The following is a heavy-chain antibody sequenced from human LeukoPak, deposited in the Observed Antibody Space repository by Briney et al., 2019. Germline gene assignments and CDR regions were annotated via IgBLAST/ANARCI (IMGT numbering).Heavy chain of an antibody. CDR2: IYHSGST. J-gene: IGHJ4*02. CDR1: GGSITRYF. D-gene: IGHD3-3*01. Sequence: SETLSLTCNVSGGSITRYFWSWIRQPPGKGLEWIGYIYHSGSTKYNTSLMSRVTMSIDMSKNQFSLNLSSVTAADAAAYYCARERHDLWSAYHFDSWGLGTLVIVSS. V-gene: IGHV4-59*01. CDR3: ARERHDLWSAYHFDS.